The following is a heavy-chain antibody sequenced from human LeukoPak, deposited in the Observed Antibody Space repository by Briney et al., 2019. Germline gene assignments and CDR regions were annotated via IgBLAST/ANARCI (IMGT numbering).Heavy chain of an antibody. D-gene: IGHD5-18*01. J-gene: IGHJ3*02. CDR2: ISGSGGST. CDR3: AKVTRAQLWLRDAFDI. CDR1: GFTFSSYA. V-gene: IGHV3-23*01. Sequence: GGSLRLSCAASGFTFSSYAMSWIRQAPGKGLELVSAISGSGGSTYYADSVKGRFTISRDNSKNTLYLQMNSLRAEDTAVYYCAKVTRAQLWLRDAFDIWGQGTMVTVSS.